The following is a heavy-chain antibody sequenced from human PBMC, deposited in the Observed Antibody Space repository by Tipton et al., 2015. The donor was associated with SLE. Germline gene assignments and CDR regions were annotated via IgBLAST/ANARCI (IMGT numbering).Heavy chain of an antibody. J-gene: IGHJ4*02. CDR1: EYTFSGYY. CDR2: INPGGGGT. V-gene: IGHV1-46*01. CDR3: AGGTWRIFDY. Sequence: QLVQSGPEVKKPGASVKVSCKASEYTFSGYYMHWVRQAPGQGLEWMGMINPGGGGTSYAQKFQGRVTLTRDTSTSTVYMELSSLRSEDTAVYYCAGGTWRIFDYWGQGTLVTVSS. D-gene: IGHD3-16*01.